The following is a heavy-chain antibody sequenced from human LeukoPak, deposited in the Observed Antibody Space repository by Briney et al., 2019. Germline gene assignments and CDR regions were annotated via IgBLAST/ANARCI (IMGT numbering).Heavy chain of an antibody. CDR2: ISLSGLT. Sequence: SETLSLTCGVSGGSISSTNWWSWVRQPPGQGLEWIGEISLSGLTNYNPSLNRRVTVSLDKSKNQLSLNLTPVTAADPAVYYCSRENGAFSPFGYWGQGTLVTVPS. CDR1: GGSISSTNW. V-gene: IGHV4-4*02. J-gene: IGHJ4*02. D-gene: IGHD2-8*01. CDR3: SRENGAFSPFGY.